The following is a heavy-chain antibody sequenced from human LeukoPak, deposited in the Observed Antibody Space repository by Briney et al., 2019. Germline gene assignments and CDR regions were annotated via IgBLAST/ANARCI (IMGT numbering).Heavy chain of an antibody. CDR2: IWYDGSNK. Sequence: PGRSLRLSCAASGFTFSSYGMHWVRQAPGKGLEWVAVIWYDGSNKYYADSVKGRFTISRDNSKNTLYLQMNSLRAEDTAVYYCAKDEGGYYPYWYFDLWGRGTLVTVSS. CDR3: AKDEGGYYPYWYFDL. CDR1: GFTFSSYG. J-gene: IGHJ2*01. D-gene: IGHD3-22*01. V-gene: IGHV3-33*06.